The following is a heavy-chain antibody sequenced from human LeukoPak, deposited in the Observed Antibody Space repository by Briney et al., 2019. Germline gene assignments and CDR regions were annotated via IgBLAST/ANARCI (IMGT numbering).Heavy chain of an antibody. J-gene: IGHJ4*02. CDR3: AKASGDSSGPSDFDY. V-gene: IGHV3-23*01. Sequence: GGSLRLSCAASGFTFSSYAMSWVRQAPGKGLEWVSAISGSGGSTYYADSVKGRFTISRDNSKNTLYLQMNSLRAEDTAVYYCAKASGDSSGPSDFDYWGQGTLVTVSS. CDR1: GFTFSSYA. D-gene: IGHD3-22*01. CDR2: ISGSGGST.